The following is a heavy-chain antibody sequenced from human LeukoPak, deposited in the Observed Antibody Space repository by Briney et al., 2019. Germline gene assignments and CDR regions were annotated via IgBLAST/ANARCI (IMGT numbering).Heavy chain of an antibody. Sequence: SETLSLTCTVSGGSISSSSYYWGWIRQPPGKGLEWIGSIYYSGSTYYNPSLKSRVTISVDTSKNQFSLKLSSVTAADTAVYYCARGLRDYYGSGSHLGWFDPWGQGTLVTVSS. CDR1: GGSISSSSYY. CDR3: ARGLRDYYGSGSHLGWFDP. V-gene: IGHV4-39*07. J-gene: IGHJ5*02. CDR2: IYYSGST. D-gene: IGHD3-10*01.